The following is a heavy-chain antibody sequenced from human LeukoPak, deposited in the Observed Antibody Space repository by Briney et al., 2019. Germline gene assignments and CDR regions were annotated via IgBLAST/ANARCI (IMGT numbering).Heavy chain of an antibody. D-gene: IGHD1-7*01. Sequence: GASVKVSCKASGYTFTSYGISWVRQAPGQGLEWMGWISAYNGNTNYAQKLQGRVTMTTDTSTSTAYVELRSLRSDDTAVYYCARDVNWNYAYRYYYFDYWGQGTLVTVSS. J-gene: IGHJ4*02. V-gene: IGHV1-18*01. CDR3: ARDVNWNYAYRYYYFDY. CDR2: ISAYNGNT. CDR1: GYTFTSYG.